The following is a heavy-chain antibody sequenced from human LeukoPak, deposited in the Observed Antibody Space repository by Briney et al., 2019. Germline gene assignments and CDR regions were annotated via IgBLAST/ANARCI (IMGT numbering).Heavy chain of an antibody. CDR1: GGSISSYY. J-gene: IGHJ4*02. D-gene: IGHD2-21*02. Sequence: SETLSLTCTVSGGSISSYYWSWIRQPPGKGLEWIGYIYYSGSTNYNPSLKSRVTISVDTSKNQSSLKLSSVTAADTAVYYCARAVVTATTWDYWGQGTLVTVSS. CDR3: ARAVVTATTWDY. V-gene: IGHV4-59*01. CDR2: IYYSGST.